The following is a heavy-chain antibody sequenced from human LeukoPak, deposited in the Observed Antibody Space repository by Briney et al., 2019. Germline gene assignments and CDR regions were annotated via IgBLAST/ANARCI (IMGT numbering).Heavy chain of an antibody. Sequence: SETLSLTCTVSGGSISSGGYYWSWIRQPPGKGLEWIGYIYHSGSTYYNPSLKSRVTISVDRSKNQFSLKLSSVTAADTAVYYCARDGIRSYYYDSSGTDWFDPWGQGTLVTVSS. J-gene: IGHJ5*02. D-gene: IGHD3-22*01. CDR2: IYHSGST. CDR1: GGSISSGGYY. V-gene: IGHV4-30-2*01. CDR3: ARDGIRSYYYDSSGTDWFDP.